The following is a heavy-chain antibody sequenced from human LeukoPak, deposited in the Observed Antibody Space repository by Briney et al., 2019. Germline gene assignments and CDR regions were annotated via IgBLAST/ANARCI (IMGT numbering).Heavy chain of an antibody. D-gene: IGHD6-13*01. Sequence: PGGSLRLSCAASGFTFSSYSMNWVRQAPGKGLEWVSSISSSSSYIYYADSVKGRFTISRDNAKNSLYLQMNSLRAEDTAVYYCARDSSSWYNYGMDVWGKGTTVTVS. CDR3: ARDSSSWYNYGMDV. CDR1: GFTFSSYS. J-gene: IGHJ6*04. CDR2: ISSSSSYI. V-gene: IGHV3-21*01.